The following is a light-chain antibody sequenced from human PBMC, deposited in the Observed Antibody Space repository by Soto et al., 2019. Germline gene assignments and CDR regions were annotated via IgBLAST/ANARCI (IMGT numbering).Light chain of an antibody. V-gene: IGLV6-57*02. Sequence: NFMLTQPHSVSESPGKTVTISCTGSSGSIATNYVQWYQQRPGSAPTTVIYEDDHRPSGVPDRFSGSIDSSSNSASLTISGLQTEDEADYYCLSYDTSKHVVFGGGTKLTVL. CDR3: LSYDTSKHVV. J-gene: IGLJ2*01. CDR1: SGSIATNY. CDR2: EDD.